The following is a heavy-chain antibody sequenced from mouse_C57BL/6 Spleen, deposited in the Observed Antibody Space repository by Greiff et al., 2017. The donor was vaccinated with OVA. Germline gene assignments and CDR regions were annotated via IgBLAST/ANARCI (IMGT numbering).Heavy chain of an antibody. Sequence: QVQLQQSGPELVKPGASVKISCKASGYAFSSSWMNWVKQRPGKGLEWIGRIYPGDGDTNYNGKLKGKATLTADKSSSTAYMQLSSLTSEDSAVYFCARGDYYGSSYCAMDYWGQGTSVTVSS. J-gene: IGHJ4*01. CDR2: IYPGDGDT. CDR3: ARGDYYGSSYCAMDY. D-gene: IGHD1-1*01. V-gene: IGHV1-82*01. CDR1: GYAFSSSW.